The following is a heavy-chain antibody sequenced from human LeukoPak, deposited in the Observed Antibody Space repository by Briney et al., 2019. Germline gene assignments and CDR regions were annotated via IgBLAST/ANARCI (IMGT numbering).Heavy chain of an antibody. V-gene: IGHV3-33*06. Sequence: PGGSLRLSCAASGFTFSNYAMHWVRQAPGTGLELVTVIWFDGTNKYYGDSVRGRFTISRDNSKNRLYLQMNSLRAEDTAVYYCAKARGSGWHDPWYLDYWGQGTLVTVSS. CDR1: GFTFSNYA. D-gene: IGHD6-19*01. CDR2: IWFDGTNK. CDR3: AKARGSGWHDPWYLDY. J-gene: IGHJ4*02.